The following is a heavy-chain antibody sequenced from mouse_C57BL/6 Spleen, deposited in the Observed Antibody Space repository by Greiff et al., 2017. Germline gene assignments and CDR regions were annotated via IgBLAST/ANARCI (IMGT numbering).Heavy chain of an antibody. D-gene: IGHD2-3*01. CDR1: GYTFTDHT. V-gene: IGHV1-78*01. CDR2: IYPRDGST. J-gene: IGHJ3*01. CDR3: ARPGDDDPSYAD. Sequence: QVQLQPSDAELVKPGASVKIFCKVSGYTFTDHTIHRMKQRPEQGQEWIGYIYPRDGSTKYYVKFKGKATFTADKSSSTAYMQLNRLTSEDSAVYFCARPGDDDPSYADWGQATLVTVSA.